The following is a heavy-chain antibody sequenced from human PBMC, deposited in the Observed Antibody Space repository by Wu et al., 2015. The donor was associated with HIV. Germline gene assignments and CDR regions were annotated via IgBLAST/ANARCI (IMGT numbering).Heavy chain of an antibody. Sequence: QVQLVQSGAEVKKPGASVKVSCKASGYTFTSYDINWVRQATGQGLEWMGWMNPRSGNTGYAQKFQGRVTMTRDTPISTANMELSGLRSEDTAVYYCARQRAYTSGWYIFDYWGQGTLVTVSS. CDR3: ARQRAYTSGWYIFDY. CDR2: MNPRSGNT. CDR1: GYTFTSYD. J-gene: IGHJ4*02. V-gene: IGHV1-8*01. D-gene: IGHD6-19*01.